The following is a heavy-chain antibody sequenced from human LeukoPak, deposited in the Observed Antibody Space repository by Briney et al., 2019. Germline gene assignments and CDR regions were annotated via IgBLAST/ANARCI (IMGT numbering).Heavy chain of an antibody. CDR2: ISSSSSYI. CDR1: GFTFSSYS. Sequence: GGSLRLSCAASGFTFSSYSMNWARQAPGKGLEWVSSISSSSSYIYYADSVKGRFTISRDNAKNSLYLQMNSLRAEDTAVYYCARPAVSGWYYFSYWGQGTLVTVSS. J-gene: IGHJ4*02. V-gene: IGHV3-21*01. CDR3: ARPAVSGWYYFSY. D-gene: IGHD6-19*01.